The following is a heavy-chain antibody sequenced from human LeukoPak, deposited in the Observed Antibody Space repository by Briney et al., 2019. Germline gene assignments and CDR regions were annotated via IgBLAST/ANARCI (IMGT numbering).Heavy chain of an antibody. Sequence: ASVKVSCKESGYTFTSYYMHWVRQAPGQGLEWMGIINPSGGSTSYAQKFQGRVTMTRDTSTSTVYMELSSLRSEDTAVYYCAREESSSWHTAHYFDYWGQGTLVTVSS. V-gene: IGHV1-46*01. D-gene: IGHD6-13*01. CDR2: INPSGGST. CDR3: AREESSSWHTAHYFDY. CDR1: GYTFTSYY. J-gene: IGHJ4*02.